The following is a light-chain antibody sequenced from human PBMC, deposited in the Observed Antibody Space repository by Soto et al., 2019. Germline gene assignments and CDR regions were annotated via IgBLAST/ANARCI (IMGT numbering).Light chain of an antibody. V-gene: IGLV3-1*01. CDR3: QAWDSSTGV. CDR1: KLGNKY. Sequence: SYELTQPPSVSVSPGQTASITCSGDKLGNKYVCWYQQKPGQSPVLVMYQDTKRPSGIPERFSGSNSGNTATLTISGTQAMDEADYYCQAWDSSTGVFGGGTKLTVL. CDR2: QDT. J-gene: IGLJ2*01.